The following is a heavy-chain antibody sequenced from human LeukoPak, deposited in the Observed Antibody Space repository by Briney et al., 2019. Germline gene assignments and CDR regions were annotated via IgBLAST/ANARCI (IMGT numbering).Heavy chain of an antibody. CDR1: DGSISNSCFC. D-gene: IGHD2-21*02. Sequence: SETLSLTCTVSDGSISNSCFCWGWLRQPPGKGLEWIGNIYYSGNTYYNSSLKSRVTISVDTSKNQYSLKLSSVTAADTAVYYCARQLKRGRVVTAHDAFDIWGQETMVTVSS. CDR3: ARQLKRGRVVTAHDAFDI. CDR2: IYYSGNT. J-gene: IGHJ3*02. V-gene: IGHV4-39*01.